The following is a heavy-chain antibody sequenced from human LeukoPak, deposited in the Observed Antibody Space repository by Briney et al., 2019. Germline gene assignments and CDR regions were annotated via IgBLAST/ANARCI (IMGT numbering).Heavy chain of an antibody. J-gene: IGHJ4*02. CDR3: AKDPTSRNYYDSSGSYLGGY. CDR1: GFTFSSYA. V-gene: IGHV3-23*01. CDR2: ISGYGGST. Sequence: PGGSLRLSCAASGFTFSSYAMSWVRQAPGKGLEWVSVISGYGGSTYYADSVKGRFTISRDNSKNTLYLQMNSLRAEDTAVYYCAKDPTSRNYYDSSGSYLGGYWGQGTLVTVSS. D-gene: IGHD3-22*01.